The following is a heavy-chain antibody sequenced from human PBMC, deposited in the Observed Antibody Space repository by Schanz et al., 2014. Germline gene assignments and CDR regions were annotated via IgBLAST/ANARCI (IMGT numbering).Heavy chain of an antibody. Sequence: EVQLLESGGGLVQPGGSLRLSCAASGFTFGDYAMTWVRQAPGKGLEWVSTIGTSGGTNYAESVKGRFTISRDNSKNTLYLQMNSLRAGDAAVYYCARGLIAAAGGAFDYWGQGTLVTVSS. CDR3: ARGLIAAAGGAFDY. J-gene: IGHJ4*02. D-gene: IGHD6-13*01. CDR1: GFTFGDYA. V-gene: IGHV3-23*01. CDR2: IGTSGGT.